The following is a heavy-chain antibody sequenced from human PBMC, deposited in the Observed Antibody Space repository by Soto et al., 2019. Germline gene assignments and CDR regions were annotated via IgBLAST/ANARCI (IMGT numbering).Heavy chain of an antibody. Sequence: PGESLKISCKGSGYSFAGYWITWVRQKPGKGLEWMGRIDPSDSQTYYSPSFRGHVTISVTKSITTLYLQMDSLRGEDTAVYYCATDKTPRRSNFLTLYGLDVWGQGTPVTVSS. V-gene: IGHV5-10-1*01. J-gene: IGHJ6*02. CDR2: IDPSDSQT. D-gene: IGHD4-4*01. CDR1: GYSFAGYW. CDR3: ATDKTPRRSNFLTLYGLDV.